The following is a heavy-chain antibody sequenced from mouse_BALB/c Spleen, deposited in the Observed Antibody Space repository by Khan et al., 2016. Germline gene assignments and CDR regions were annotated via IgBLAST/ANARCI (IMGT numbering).Heavy chain of an antibody. J-gene: IGHJ1*01. V-gene: IGHV1-55*01. Sequence: QVQLQQPGAELVKPGTSVKLSCKASGYNFTSYWINWVKLRPGQGLEWIGDIYPGSGSTNYNEKFKSKATLTVDTSSSTAYMQLSSLASAASAISYCARAALSYGTSYWYFDVWGAGTTVTVSS. CDR2: IYPGSGST. CDR3: ARAALSYGTSYWYFDV. CDR1: GYNFTSYW. D-gene: IGHD1-1*01.